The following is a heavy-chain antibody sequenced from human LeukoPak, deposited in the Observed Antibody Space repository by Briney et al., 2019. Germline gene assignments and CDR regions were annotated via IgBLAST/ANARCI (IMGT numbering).Heavy chain of an antibody. CDR1: GDSLSSNSVA. CDR3: ARGTNSTFDV. Sequence: SQTLSLSCALSGDSLSSNSVAWNWIRQSPSRGLEWLGRAYSRSRGGRDYAISVRSRINIDTDTSRNRFSLQLSSVTPEDTAVYYCARGTNSTFDVWGQGTMVTVSS. D-gene: IGHD1-7*01. V-gene: IGHV6-1*01. J-gene: IGHJ3*01. CDR2: AYSRSRGGR.